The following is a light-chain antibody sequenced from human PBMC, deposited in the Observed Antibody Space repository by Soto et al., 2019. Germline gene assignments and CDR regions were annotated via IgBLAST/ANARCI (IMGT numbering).Light chain of an antibody. CDR1: SSDIGGYNS. CDR2: EVS. Sequence: QPVLTQPASVSGSPGQSITISCTGTSSDIGGYNSVSWYQHHPGKAPQLMIYEVSNRPSGVSHRFSGSKSGNTASLTISGLQPEDEADYYCSSCTSSTTPLVFGTGTKLTVL. J-gene: IGLJ1*01. CDR3: SSCTSSTTPLV. V-gene: IGLV2-14*01.